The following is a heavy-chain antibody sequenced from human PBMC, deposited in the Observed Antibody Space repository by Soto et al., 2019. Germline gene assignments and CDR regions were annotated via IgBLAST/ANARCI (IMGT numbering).Heavy chain of an antibody. J-gene: IGHJ5*02. Sequence: PGGSLRLSCESSVFSFISYEMNWVRQAPGKGLEWVSYISTGGGAIHYADSVKGRFTVSRDNAKSSLYLQMNSLRAEDTALYYCARDIGGGNWFDPWGQGTLVTVSS. CDR3: ARDIGGGNWFDP. CDR2: ISTGGGAI. D-gene: IGHD1-26*01. CDR1: VFSFISYE. V-gene: IGHV3-48*03.